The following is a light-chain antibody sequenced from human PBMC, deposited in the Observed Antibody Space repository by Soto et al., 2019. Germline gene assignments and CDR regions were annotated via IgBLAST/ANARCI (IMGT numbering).Light chain of an antibody. Sequence: EIVLTQSPATLSVSPGERASLSCRASEVVTTNLAWYQQKPGQAPRLLIYGASTRAAGVPARFSGRGSGTEFTLTISSLQSEDVAVYYCQQYSNWPPITFGQGTRLEIK. CDR1: EVVTTN. V-gene: IGKV3-15*01. CDR2: GAS. J-gene: IGKJ5*01. CDR3: QQYSNWPPIT.